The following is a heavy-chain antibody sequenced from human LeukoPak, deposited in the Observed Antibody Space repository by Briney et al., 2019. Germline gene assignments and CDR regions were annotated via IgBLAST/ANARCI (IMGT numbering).Heavy chain of an antibody. CDR2: ISANNGHT. CDR3: ARSPMVGPTRVDF. D-gene: IGHD1-26*01. Sequence: ASVKVSFKASGYTFTNYGFSWVRQAPGQGLEWMGWISANNGHTNYAQKFQGRVTMTTDTSTSTAYMELRSLRSDDTAMYYCARSPMVGPTRVDFWGQGTLVTVSS. V-gene: IGHV1-18*01. J-gene: IGHJ4*02. CDR1: GYTFTNYG.